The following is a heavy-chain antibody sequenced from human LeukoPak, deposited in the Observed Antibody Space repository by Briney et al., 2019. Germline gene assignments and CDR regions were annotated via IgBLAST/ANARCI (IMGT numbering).Heavy chain of an antibody. J-gene: IGHJ4*01. CDR2: MKQEGSAR. CDR1: GFTLSTYW. D-gene: IGHD1-26*01. Sequence: GGPLRLSCVASGFTLSTYWMAWLRQAPGKGLEWWANMKQEGSARHYADPVKGRFSISTDNYKNSVYLQMDSLRAEDTALYYCARDTVGALDYWGHGTLVTVSS. CDR3: ARDTVGALDY. V-gene: IGHV3-7*01.